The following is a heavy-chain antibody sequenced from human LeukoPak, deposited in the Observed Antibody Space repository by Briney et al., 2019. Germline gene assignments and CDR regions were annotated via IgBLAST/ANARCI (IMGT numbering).Heavy chain of an antibody. CDR1: GYTFTSYY. V-gene: IGHV1-46*01. Sequence: ASVKASCKASGYTFTSYYMHWVRQAPGQGLEWMGIINPSGGSTSYTQKFQGRVTMTRDTSTSTVYMELSSLRSEDTAVHYCARDQGVTFGGVIAGGDYWGQGTLVTVSS. D-gene: IGHD3-16*02. CDR3: ARDQGVTFGGVIAGGDY. CDR2: INPSGGST. J-gene: IGHJ4*02.